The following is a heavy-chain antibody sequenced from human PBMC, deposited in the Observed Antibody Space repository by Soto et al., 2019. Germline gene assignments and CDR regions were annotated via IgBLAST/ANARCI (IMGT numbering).Heavy chain of an antibody. CDR2: MYWDDDK. J-gene: IGHJ4*02. CDR3: VHRIGYSGGWYVGALVY. CDR1: GFSLSTGGVG. Sequence: QITLKESGPTLVKPTQTLTLTRTFSGFSLSTGGVGVGWIRQPPGKALEWLALMYWDDDKRYSPSLKSRLTITKDTSKNQVVLTMTNMDPVDTATYYCVHRIGYSGGWYVGALVYWGQGTLVTVSS. D-gene: IGHD6-19*01. V-gene: IGHV2-5*02.